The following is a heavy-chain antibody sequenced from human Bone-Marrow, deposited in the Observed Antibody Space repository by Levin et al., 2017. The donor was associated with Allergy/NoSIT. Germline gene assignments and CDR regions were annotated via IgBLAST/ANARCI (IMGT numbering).Heavy chain of an antibody. Sequence: SLRLSCAASGFTFSSYWMSWVRQGPGKGLEWVANINEDGREKYHVDSVKGRFTISRDNAKNSLYLQMNSLRVEDTAVYYCARAGAVGTVDYWGQGTLVTVSS. J-gene: IGHJ4*02. V-gene: IGHV3-7*02. D-gene: IGHD6-13*01. CDR3: ARAGAVGTVDY. CDR2: INEDGREK. CDR1: GFTFSSYW.